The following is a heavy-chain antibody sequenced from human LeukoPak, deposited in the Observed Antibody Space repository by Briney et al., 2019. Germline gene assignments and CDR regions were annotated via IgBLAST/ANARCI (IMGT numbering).Heavy chain of an antibody. CDR1: GGSISSYY. CDR2: IYYSGST. V-gene: IGHV4-59*01. Sequence: SETLSLTCTVSGGSISSYYWSWIRQPPGKGLEWIGYIYYSGSTNYNPSLKGRVTISVDTSKNQFSLKLSSVTAADTAVYYCARGTYYYDSSGYYYPYFDYWGQGTLVTVSS. J-gene: IGHJ4*02. D-gene: IGHD3-22*01. CDR3: ARGTYYYDSSGYYYPYFDY.